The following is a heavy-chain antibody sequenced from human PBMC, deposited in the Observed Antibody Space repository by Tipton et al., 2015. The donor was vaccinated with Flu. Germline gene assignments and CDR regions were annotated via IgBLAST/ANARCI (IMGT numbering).Heavy chain of an antibody. CDR1: GASFSSIGYY. V-gene: IGHV4-34*01. CDR2: INHSGST. D-gene: IGHD4-17*01. Sequence: TLSLTCSVSGASFSSIGYYWSWIRQSPGKGPEWIGEINHSGSTNYNPSLKSRVTISVDTSKKQFSLNLSSVTAADTAVYYCARHDYGDYHWFDPWGQGRRVAVPS. CDR3: ARHDYGDYHWFDP. J-gene: IGHJ5*02.